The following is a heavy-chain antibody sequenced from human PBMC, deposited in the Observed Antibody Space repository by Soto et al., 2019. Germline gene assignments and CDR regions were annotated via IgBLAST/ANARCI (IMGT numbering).Heavy chain of an antibody. D-gene: IGHD2-21*02. Sequence: SETLSLTCTVSGVSISSSSYYWGWIRQPPGKGLEWIGSIYYSGSTYYNPSLKSRVTISVDTSKNQFSLKLSSVTAADTAVYYCASSFRGGRIVVVTATLGHWGQGTLVTVS. V-gene: IGHV4-39*01. CDR2: IYYSGST. CDR1: GVSISSSSYY. J-gene: IGHJ4*02. CDR3: ASSFRGGRIVVVTATLGH.